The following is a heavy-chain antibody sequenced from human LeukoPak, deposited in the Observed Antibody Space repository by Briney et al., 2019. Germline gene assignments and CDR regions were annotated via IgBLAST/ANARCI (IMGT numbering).Heavy chain of an antibody. CDR1: GLTFSSYG. CDR3: AMGPTLYYFDY. V-gene: IGHV3-33*01. CDR2: IWYDGSNK. J-gene: IGHJ4*02. Sequence: GGSLRLSCAASGLTFSSYGMHWVRQAPGKGLEWVAVIWYDGSNKYYADSVKGRFTISRDNSKNTLYLQMNSLRAEDTAVYYCAMGPTLYYFDYWGQGTLVTVSS.